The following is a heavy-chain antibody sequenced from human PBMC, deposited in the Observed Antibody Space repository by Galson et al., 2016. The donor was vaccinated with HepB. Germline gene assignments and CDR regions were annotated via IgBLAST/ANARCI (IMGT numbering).Heavy chain of an antibody. Sequence: SLRLSCAASHFTFSSYWMHWVRQAPGKGLVWVSRIASDGSRTTYADSVKGRFTISRDNAKNTLYLEMNSLRVEDTGVYYCARWYQQQTGAHYYYGVDVWGQGTSVTVSS. CDR1: HFTFSSYW. D-gene: IGHD2-2*01. CDR2: IASDGSRT. CDR3: ARWYQQQTGAHYYYGVDV. J-gene: IGHJ6*02. V-gene: IGHV3-74*03.